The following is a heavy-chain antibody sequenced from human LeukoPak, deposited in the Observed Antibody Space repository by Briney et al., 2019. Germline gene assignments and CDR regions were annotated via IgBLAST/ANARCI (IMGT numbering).Heavy chain of an antibody. CDR2: INPDSGDT. V-gene: IGHV1-2*02. J-gene: IGHJ4*02. Sequence: ASVKVSCKASGYTFTGYYMYWVRQAPGQGLEWMGWINPDSGDTNYAQKFQGRVTMTRDTSISTAYMELSSLTSDGTAVYYCTRERINSGSYSEALDYWGQGTLVTVSS. CDR3: TRERINSGSYSEALDY. D-gene: IGHD1-26*01. CDR1: GYTFTGYY.